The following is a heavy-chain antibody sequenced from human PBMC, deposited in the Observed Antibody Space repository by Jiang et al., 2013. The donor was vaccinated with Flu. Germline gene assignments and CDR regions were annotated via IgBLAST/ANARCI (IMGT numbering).Heavy chain of an antibody. CDR1: GFSLSTSKMC. V-gene: IGHV2-70*11. CDR3: ARSSDLVEDALDH. D-gene: IGHD1-26*01. CDR2: ICWDGDT. Sequence: KPTQTLTLTCTFSGFSLSTSKMCVTWIRQSPGKALEWLARICWDGDTNYSAFLRTRLTVSRDGGTSNTQVVLTMTNMDAADTATYFCARSSDLVEDALDHWGQGALVSVSS. J-gene: IGHJ4*02.